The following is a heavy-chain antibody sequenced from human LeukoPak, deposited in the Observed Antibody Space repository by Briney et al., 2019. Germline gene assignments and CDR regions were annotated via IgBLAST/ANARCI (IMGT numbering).Heavy chain of an antibody. D-gene: IGHD1-14*01. CDR2: IYHSGST. V-gene: IGHV4-38-2*02. Sequence: PSETLSLTCTVSGYSISSGYYWGWIRQPPGKGLEWIGSIYHSGSTYYNPSLKSRVTISVDTSKNQFSLKLSSVTAADTAVYYCAKEGLKPHPAASKENWFDPWGQGTLVTVSS. CDR1: GYSISSGYY. CDR3: AKEGLKPHPAASKENWFDP. J-gene: IGHJ5*02.